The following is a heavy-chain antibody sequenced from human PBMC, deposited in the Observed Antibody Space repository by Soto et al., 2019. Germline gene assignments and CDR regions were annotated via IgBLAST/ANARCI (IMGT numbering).Heavy chain of an antibody. CDR3: ATAKRGTVSLLSA. D-gene: IGHD4-4*01. CDR1: GYPFNDNH. J-gene: IGHJ5*01. CDR2: LNPYSGAT. Sequence: QVQLVQSGAELRKPGASVKVSCKASGYPFNDNHIHWVRQAPGQGLEWRGWLNPYSGATTYGANYKGRITLTRDTSLSTSYMELIGLRSDDTAVYYCATAKRGTVSLLSAWGQGTLVTVSS. V-gene: IGHV1-2*02.